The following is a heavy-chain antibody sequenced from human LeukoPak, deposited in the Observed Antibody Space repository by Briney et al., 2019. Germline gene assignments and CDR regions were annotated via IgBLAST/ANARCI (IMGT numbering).Heavy chain of an antibody. CDR3: ARLVGATSEIDY. D-gene: IGHD1-26*01. CDR2: INHSGST. V-gene: IGHV4-34*01. CDR1: GGSFSGYY. Sequence: PSETLSLTCAVYGGSFSGYYWSWIRQPPGKGLEWIGEINHSGSTNYNPSLRSRVTISVDTSKNQFSLKLSSVTAADTAVYYCARLVGATSEIDYWGQGTLVTVSS. J-gene: IGHJ4*02.